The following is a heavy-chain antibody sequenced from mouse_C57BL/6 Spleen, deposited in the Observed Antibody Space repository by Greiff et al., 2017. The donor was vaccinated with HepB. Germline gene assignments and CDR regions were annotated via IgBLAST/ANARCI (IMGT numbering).Heavy chain of an antibody. CDR2: INPSNGGT. D-gene: IGHD3-2*02. Sequence: VQLQQPGTELVKPGASVKLSCKASGYTFTSYWMHWVKQRPGQGLEWIGNINPSNGGTNYNEKFKSKATLTVDKSSSTAYMQLSSLTSEDSAVYYCARQLRLRLAWFAYWGQGTLVTVSA. CDR1: GYTFTSYW. V-gene: IGHV1-53*01. J-gene: IGHJ3*01. CDR3: ARQLRLRLAWFAY.